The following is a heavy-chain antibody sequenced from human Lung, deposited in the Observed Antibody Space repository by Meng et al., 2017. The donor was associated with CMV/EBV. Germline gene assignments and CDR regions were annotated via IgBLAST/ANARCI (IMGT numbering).Heavy chain of an antibody. CDR2: ISAYNGNT. V-gene: IGHV1-18*01. CDR1: GYPFTSYG. D-gene: IGHD6-13*01. Sequence: VMLVTVGAEVKKPGAAVKVSCKASGYPFTSYGISWVRQAPGQGLEWMGWISAYNGNTNYAQKLQGRVTMTTDTSTSTAYMELRSLRSDDTAVYYCAASSSSWYQNWFDPWGQGTLVTVSS. J-gene: IGHJ5*02. CDR3: AASSSSWYQNWFDP.